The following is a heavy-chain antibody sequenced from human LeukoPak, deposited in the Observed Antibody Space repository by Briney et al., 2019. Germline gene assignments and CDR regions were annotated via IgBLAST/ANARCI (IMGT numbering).Heavy chain of an antibody. CDR3: ARDARVRALSRGDWFDP. D-gene: IGHD3-10*01. CDR2: INHSGST. J-gene: IGHJ5*02. CDR1: GGSFSGYY. Sequence: SETLSLTCAVYGGSFSGYYWSWIRQPPGKGLEWIGEINHSGSTNYNPSLKSRVTISLDTSKNQFSLKLSSVTAADTAIYYCARDARVRALSRGDWFDPWGQGTLVTVSS. V-gene: IGHV4-34*01.